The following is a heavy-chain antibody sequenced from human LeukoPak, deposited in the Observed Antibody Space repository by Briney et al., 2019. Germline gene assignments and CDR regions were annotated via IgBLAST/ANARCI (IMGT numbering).Heavy chain of an antibody. J-gene: IGHJ6*03. D-gene: IGHD3-16*02. CDR1: GGTFSSYA. V-gene: IGHV1-69*13. CDR2: IIPIFGTA. Sequence: SVKVSCKASGGTFSSYAISWVRQAPGQGLEWMGGIIPIFGTANYAQKFQGRDTITADESTSTAYMELSSLRSEDTAVYYCATTVIPSYYYYYMDVWGKGTTVTVSS. CDR3: ATTVIPSYYYYYMDV.